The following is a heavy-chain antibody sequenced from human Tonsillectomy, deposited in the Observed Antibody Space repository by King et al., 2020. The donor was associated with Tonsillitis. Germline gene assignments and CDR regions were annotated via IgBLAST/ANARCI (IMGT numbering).Heavy chain of an antibody. J-gene: IGHJ3*02. V-gene: IGHV3-11*01. Sequence: VQLVESGGGLVKPGGSLRLSCAASGFTFSDYYMRWIRQAPGKGLAWVSYISSCGSTIYYADSVKGIFTISRDNAKNSLYLQMNSLRAEDTAVYYCARERITMIGVVNDAFDIWGQGTMVTVSS. CDR3: ARERITMIGVVNDAFDI. CDR2: ISSCGSTI. CDR1: GFTFSDYY. D-gene: IGHD3-22*01.